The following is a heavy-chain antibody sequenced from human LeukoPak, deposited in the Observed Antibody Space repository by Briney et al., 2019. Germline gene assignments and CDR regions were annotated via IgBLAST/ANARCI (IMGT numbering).Heavy chain of an antibody. CDR3: ARAGHQLLSRYYFDY. D-gene: IGHD2-2*01. Sequence: ASVKVSCKASGYTFTSYGISWVRQAPGQGLEWMGWISAYNGNTNYAQKLQGRVTMTTDTSTSTAYMELRSLRSDDPAVYYCARAGHQLLSRYYFDYWGQGTLVTVSS. CDR2: ISAYNGNT. V-gene: IGHV1-18*01. CDR1: GYTFTSYG. J-gene: IGHJ4*02.